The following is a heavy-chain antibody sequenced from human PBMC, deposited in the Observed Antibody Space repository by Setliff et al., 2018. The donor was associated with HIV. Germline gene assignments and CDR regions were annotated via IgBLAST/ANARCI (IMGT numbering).Heavy chain of an antibody. CDR2: IYNSEMI. CDR3: ARGRDDYNYDPFDI. D-gene: IGHD4-4*01. J-gene: IGHJ3*02. V-gene: IGHV4-59*12. Sequence: PLETLSLTCIVSGASISSDTWSWIRQPPGKGLQWIGFIYNSEMINYNPSLKSRVSISVDTSKNQFSLKLSSVTAADTAVYYCARGRDDYNYDPFDIWGQGTMVTVSS. CDR1: GASISSDT.